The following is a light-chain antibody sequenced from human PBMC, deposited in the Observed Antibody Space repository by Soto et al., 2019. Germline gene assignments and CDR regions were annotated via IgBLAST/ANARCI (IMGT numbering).Light chain of an antibody. J-gene: IGKJ1*01. V-gene: IGKV1-39*01. CDR2: GAS. CDR1: QNIDMY. CDR3: QHSCNWTTWK. Sequence: DIQVTQSPSSLSAPVGDTVTITCRASQNIDMYLNWYQQKPGKAPRVLISGASNLQRXXXXXXTXSGXSTDFNIKIRRPKYEDFESYFCQHSCNWTTWKCGQGIKVDI.